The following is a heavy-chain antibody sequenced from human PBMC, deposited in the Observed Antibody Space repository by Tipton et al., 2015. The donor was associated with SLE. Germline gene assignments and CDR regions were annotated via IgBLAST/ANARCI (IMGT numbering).Heavy chain of an antibody. D-gene: IGHD3-10*01. CDR1: GGSFRSYY. Sequence: TLSLTCTVSGGSFRSYYWSWIRQPPGKRLEWIGYIHYNGNTDYNSSLKSRVTISVDASKNQFSLKLNSVTSADTAVYYCATSPPGFREGEFYRWGQGALVSVSS. CDR3: ATSPPGFREGEFYR. V-gene: IGHV4-59*01. J-gene: IGHJ5*02. CDR2: IHYNGNT.